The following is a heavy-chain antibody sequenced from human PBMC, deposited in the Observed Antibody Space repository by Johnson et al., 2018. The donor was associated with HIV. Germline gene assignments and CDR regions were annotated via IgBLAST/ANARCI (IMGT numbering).Heavy chain of an antibody. J-gene: IGHJ3*02. Sequence: QVQLMESGGGVVQPGRSLRLSCAASGFTFSNYGMHWVRQAPGKGLEWVAVIWYDGSNKYYADSVKGRFTISRDNSKNTLYLQMNSLRDEDTAVYYCAKLFLTTDAVDIWGQGTMVTVSS. V-gene: IGHV3-33*06. CDR2: IWYDGSNK. CDR3: AKLFLTTDAVDI. D-gene: IGHD3-22*01. CDR1: GFTFSNYG.